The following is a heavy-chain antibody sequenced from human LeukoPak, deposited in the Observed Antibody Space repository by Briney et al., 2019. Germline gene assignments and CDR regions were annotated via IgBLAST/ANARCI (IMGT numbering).Heavy chain of an antibody. J-gene: IGHJ5*02. CDR1: GYIFNSYW. V-gene: IGHV5-51*01. Sequence: GESLKISCKGSGYIFNSYWIGWVREMPGKGLEVMGIIYPGDSDTRYSPSFQGQVIISADKSISTAYLQWSSLKASDTAMYYCARHVAYYYDSGFDPWGQGTLVTVSS. CDR3: ARHVAYYYDSGFDP. D-gene: IGHD3-22*01. CDR2: IYPGDSDT.